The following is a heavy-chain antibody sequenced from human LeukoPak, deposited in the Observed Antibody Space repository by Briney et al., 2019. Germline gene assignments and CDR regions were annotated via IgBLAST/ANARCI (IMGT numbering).Heavy chain of an antibody. CDR1: GGSISSYY. Sequence: SETLSLTCTVSGGSISSYYWSWIRQPAGRGLEWIGHIYPSGTTNYNPSLKSRVTMSIDTSKNHFSLKLRSVTAADTAVYYCARDWRKERRTNTPLRSVFGVDRKEGFDVWGQGTMVTVPS. J-gene: IGHJ3*01. V-gene: IGHV4-4*07. CDR2: IYPSGTT. D-gene: IGHD3-3*01. CDR3: ARDWRKERRTNTPLRSVFGVDRKEGFDV.